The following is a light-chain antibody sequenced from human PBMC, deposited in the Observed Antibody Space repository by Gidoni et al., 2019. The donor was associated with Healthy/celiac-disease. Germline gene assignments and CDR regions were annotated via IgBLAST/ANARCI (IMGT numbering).Light chain of an antibody. J-gene: IGKJ4*01. CDR2: AAS. CDR3: QQSYSTPLT. CDR1: QSISSY. V-gene: IGKV1-39*01. Sequence: DIQTTQSPSSLSASVGDRVTITCRASQSISSYLNWYQQKPGKAPKLLIYAASTLQSGVPSRFSGSGSGTDFTLTISSLQPADFATYYCQQSYSTPLTFGGGTKVEIK.